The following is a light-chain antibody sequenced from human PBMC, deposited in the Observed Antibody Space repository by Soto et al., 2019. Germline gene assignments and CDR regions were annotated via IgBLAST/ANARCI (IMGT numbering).Light chain of an antibody. CDR1: QTVDVR. CDR2: EAS. J-gene: IGKJ1*01. Sequence: EIELTQSPASLSASLGERVTISCRASQTVDVRLDWYQHKPGQAPKLLIHEASSWATGVPWRFSGSGSGTDFALTITSLEPEDFAIYYCHQPQRWPRTLGQGTKVDIK. CDR3: HQPQRWPRT. V-gene: IGKV3-11*01.